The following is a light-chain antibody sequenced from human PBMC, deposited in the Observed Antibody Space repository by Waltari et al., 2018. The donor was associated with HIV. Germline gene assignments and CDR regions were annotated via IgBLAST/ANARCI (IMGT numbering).Light chain of an antibody. CDR2: DVN. J-gene: IGLJ1*01. Sequence: QSALTQPASVSGSPEQSITTSCPGAGSDVGDSTYVSWYQHYPGKAPKLIIYDVNKRPSGVSNRFSGSKSGNTASLTISGLQAEDEADYYCCSYAGSSTFGFYVFGTGTKVTVL. CDR1: GSDVGDSTY. CDR3: CSYAGSSTFGFYV. V-gene: IGLV2-23*02.